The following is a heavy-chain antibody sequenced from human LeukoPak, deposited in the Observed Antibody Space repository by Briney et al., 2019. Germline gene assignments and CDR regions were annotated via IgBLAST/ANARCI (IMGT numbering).Heavy chain of an antibody. CDR3: ARDRYYYGSGSYASIDY. CDR1: GYTFTGYY. CDR2: INPNSGGT. V-gene: IGHV1-2*02. D-gene: IGHD3-10*01. J-gene: IGHJ4*02. Sequence: ASVNVSCKASGYTFTGYYMHWVRQAPGQGLEWMGWINPNSGGTNYAQKFQGRVTMTRDTSISTAYMELSRLRSDDTAVYYCARDRYYYGSGSYASIDYWGQGTLVTVSS.